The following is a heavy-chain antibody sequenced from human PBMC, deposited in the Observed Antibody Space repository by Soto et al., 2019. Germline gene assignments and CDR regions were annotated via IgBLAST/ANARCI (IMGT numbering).Heavy chain of an antibody. V-gene: IGHV1-69*06. Sequence: QVQLVQSGAEVKKPGSSVKVSCKASGGTFSSYAISWVRQAPGQGLEWMGGIIPIFGTANYAQKFQGRVTITADKSTSTAYMELSSLRSEDTAVYYCASTDLAYCGGDCYRSIDYWGQGTLVTVSS. D-gene: IGHD2-21*02. CDR2: IIPIFGTA. CDR1: GGTFSSYA. CDR3: ASTDLAYCGGDCYRSIDY. J-gene: IGHJ4*02.